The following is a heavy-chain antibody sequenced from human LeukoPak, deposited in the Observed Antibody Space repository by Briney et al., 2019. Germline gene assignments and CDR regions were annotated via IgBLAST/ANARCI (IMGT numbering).Heavy chain of an antibody. CDR1: GGSISSYC. Sequence: SETLSLTCTVSGGSISSYCWSWIRQPAGKGLEWIGRIYTSGSTNYNPSLKSRVTMSVDTSKNQFSLKLSSVTAADTAVYYCARGPLGDYAGYYYYYMDVWGKGTTVTVSS. J-gene: IGHJ6*03. V-gene: IGHV4-4*07. CDR2: IYTSGST. D-gene: IGHD4-17*01. CDR3: ARGPLGDYAGYYYYYMDV.